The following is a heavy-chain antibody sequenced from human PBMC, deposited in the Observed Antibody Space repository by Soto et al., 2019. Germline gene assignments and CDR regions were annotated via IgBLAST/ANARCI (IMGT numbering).Heavy chain of an antibody. J-gene: IGHJ4*02. D-gene: IGHD2-2*01. CDR3: ARVPYCSRSSCYSYFDS. V-gene: IGHV3-74*01. CDR2: ISSDGSST. CDR1: GFTLSNYW. Sequence: EVQLVKSGGGLVQPGGSLRLSCAASGFTLSNYWMHWARQAPGKGLVWVSRISSDGSSTNYADSVKGRFTISRDNAKNTLHLQMNSLRAEDTAVYYCARVPYCSRSSCYSYFDSWGQGTLVTVSS.